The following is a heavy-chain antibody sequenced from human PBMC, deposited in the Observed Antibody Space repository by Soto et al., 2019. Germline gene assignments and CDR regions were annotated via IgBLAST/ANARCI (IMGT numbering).Heavy chain of an antibody. D-gene: IGHD3-22*01. J-gene: IGHJ4*02. CDR1: GYTFTSYY. CDR2: INPSGGST. CDR3: ARVSRHYYDSSGPPGDLYYFDY. V-gene: IGHV1-46*03. Sequence: ASVKVSCKASGYTFTSYYMHWVRQAPGQGLEWMGIINPSGGSTSYAQKFQGRVTMTRDTSTSTVYMELSSLRSEDTAVYYCARVSRHYYDSSGPPGDLYYFDYWGQGTLVTVSS.